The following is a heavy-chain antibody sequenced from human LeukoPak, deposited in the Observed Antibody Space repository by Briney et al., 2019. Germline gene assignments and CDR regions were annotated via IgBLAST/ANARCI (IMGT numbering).Heavy chain of an antibody. CDR2: ISSNGGST. Sequence: GGSLRLSCAASGFTFSSYATHWVCQAPGKGLEYVSAISSNGGSTYYANSVKGRFTISRDNSKNTLYLQMGSLRAEDMAVYYCARDSKASYCGGDCYSHLFDYWGQGTLVTVSS. CDR1: GFTFSSYA. V-gene: IGHV3-64*01. D-gene: IGHD2-21*02. CDR3: ARDSKASYCGGDCYSHLFDY. J-gene: IGHJ4*02.